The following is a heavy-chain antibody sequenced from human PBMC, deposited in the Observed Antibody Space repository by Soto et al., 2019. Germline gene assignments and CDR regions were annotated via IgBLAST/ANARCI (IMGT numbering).Heavy chain of an antibody. V-gene: IGHV3-48*02. CDR3: ARAIRGFSYVVDY. J-gene: IGHJ4*02. CDR2: ISGSGATK. CDR1: GFTFSSHS. Sequence: GSLRLSCAASGFTFSSHSINWVRQAPGKGLEWVSYISGSGATKYYADSVKGRFTISRDNARNSLYLQMSSLSDEDTAVYYCARAIRGFSYVVDYWGQGTLVTVSS. D-gene: IGHD5-18*01.